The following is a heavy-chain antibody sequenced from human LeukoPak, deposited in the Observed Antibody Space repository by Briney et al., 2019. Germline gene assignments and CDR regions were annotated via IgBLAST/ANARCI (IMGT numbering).Heavy chain of an antibody. Sequence: PGGSLRLSCAASGLTFDDYAMHWVRHAPGKGLEWVSLISGDGGSTYYADSVKGRFTISRDNSKNSLYLQMNSLRTEDTALYYCAWNYGMDVWGQGTTVTVSS. CDR3: AWNYGMDV. J-gene: IGHJ6*02. CDR1: GLTFDDYA. D-gene: IGHD1-1*01. CDR2: ISGDGGST. V-gene: IGHV3-43*02.